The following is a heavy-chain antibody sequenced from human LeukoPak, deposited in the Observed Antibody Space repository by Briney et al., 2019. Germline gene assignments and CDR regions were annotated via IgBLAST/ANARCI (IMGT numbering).Heavy chain of an antibody. D-gene: IGHD6-19*01. CDR3: AREGGVTVAGKFDS. J-gene: IGHJ4*02. V-gene: IGHV3-30*02. CDR2: IQNHGNDK. CDR1: GLDFRRSG. Sequence: PGGSLRLSCVASGLDFRRSGMHWVRQAPGKGLEWVAFIQNHGNDKYYVDSLKGRFAISRDNSKNTVYLQMNSPRAEDTAVYYCAREGGVTVAGKFDSWGQGTLVTVSS.